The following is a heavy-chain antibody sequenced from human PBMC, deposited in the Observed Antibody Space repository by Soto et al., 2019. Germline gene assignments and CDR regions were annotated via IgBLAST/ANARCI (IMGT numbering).Heavy chain of an antibody. Sequence: QVQLRESGPGLVKPSDTLSLTCAVSGYSISSGNWWGWIRQPPGKGLEWIGYIYYSGTTYYNPSLKSRVTMSVATSKNQFSLKLSSVTAVDTAVYYCARSLTSTLYAFDIWGQGTMVTVSS. V-gene: IGHV4-28*01. J-gene: IGHJ3*02. CDR1: GYSISSGNW. D-gene: IGHD3-16*01. CDR3: ARSLTSTLYAFDI. CDR2: IYYSGTT.